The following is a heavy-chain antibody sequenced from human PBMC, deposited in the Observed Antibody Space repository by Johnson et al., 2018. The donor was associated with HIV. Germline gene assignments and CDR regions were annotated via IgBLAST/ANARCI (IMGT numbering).Heavy chain of an antibody. Sequence: QVQLVESGGDVVQPGRSLRLSCVASGFKFRNYGLHWVRQAPGKGLEWVAFISYDGSDTYYADSVKGRFTISRDNSKNTLYLQMNSLRAEDTAVYYCAKDGPLNYYDSSGYYLELGDAFDIWGQGTMVTVSS. D-gene: IGHD3-22*01. CDR2: ISYDGSDT. J-gene: IGHJ3*02. V-gene: IGHV3-30*18. CDR1: GFKFRNYG. CDR3: AKDGPLNYYDSSGYYLELGDAFDI.